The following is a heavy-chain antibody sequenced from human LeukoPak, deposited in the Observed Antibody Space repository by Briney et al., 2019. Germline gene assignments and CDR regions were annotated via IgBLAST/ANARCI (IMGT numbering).Heavy chain of an antibody. CDR2: ISGSGGST. J-gene: IGHJ4*02. V-gene: IGHV3-23*01. D-gene: IGHD3-3*01. CDR3: AKGVRFLEWLLFDY. CDR1: GFTFSSYA. Sequence: GGSLRLSCAASGFTFSSYAMSWVRQAPGKGLQWVSAISGSGGSTYYADSVKGRFTIPRDNSKNTLYLQMNSLRAEDTAVYYCAKGVRFLEWLLFDYWGQGTLVTVSS.